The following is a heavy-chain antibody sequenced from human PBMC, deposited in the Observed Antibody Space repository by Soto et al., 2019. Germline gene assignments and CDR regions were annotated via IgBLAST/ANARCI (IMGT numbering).Heavy chain of an antibody. CDR2: IIPIFGTA. CDR1: GGTFSSYA. CDR3: AREMDTIRGAYYYYGMDV. Sequence: QVQLVQSGAEVKKPGSSVKVSCKASGGTFSSYAISWVRQAPGQGLEWMGGIIPIFGTANYAQKFQGRVTITADESTSTAYMELSSLRSEDTAVYYCAREMDTIRGAYYYYGMDVWGQGTTVTVSS. D-gene: IGHD5-18*01. V-gene: IGHV1-69*01. J-gene: IGHJ6*02.